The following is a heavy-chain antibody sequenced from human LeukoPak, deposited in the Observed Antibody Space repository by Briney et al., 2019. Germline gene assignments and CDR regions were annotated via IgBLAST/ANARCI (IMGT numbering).Heavy chain of an antibody. Sequence: SVKVSCKASGGTFSSYAISWVRQAPGQGLEWVGRIIPILGIANYAQKFQGRVTITADKSTSTAYMELSSLRSEDTAVYYCARGGNFNWFDPWGQGTLVTVSS. CDR3: ARGGNFNWFDP. D-gene: IGHD1-7*01. CDR2: IIPILGIA. V-gene: IGHV1-69*04. J-gene: IGHJ5*02. CDR1: GGTFSSYA.